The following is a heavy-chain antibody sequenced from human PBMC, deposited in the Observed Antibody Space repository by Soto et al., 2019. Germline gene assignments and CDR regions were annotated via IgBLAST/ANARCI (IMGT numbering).Heavy chain of an antibody. V-gene: IGHV3-30*18. J-gene: IGHJ4*02. CDR2: ISYDGSNK. CDR1: GFTFSSYG. Sequence: GGSLRLSCAASGFTFSSYGMHWVRQAPGKGLEWVAVISYDGSNKYYADSVKGRFTISRDNSKNTLYLQMNSLRAEDTAVYYCAKDLFDCSGGGDGIDYWGQGTLVTVSS. D-gene: IGHD2-15*01. CDR3: AKDLFDCSGGGDGIDY.